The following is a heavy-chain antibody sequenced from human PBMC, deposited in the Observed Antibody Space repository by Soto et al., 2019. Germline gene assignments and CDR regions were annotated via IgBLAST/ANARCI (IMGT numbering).Heavy chain of an antibody. CDR2: ISGSGGST. D-gene: IGHD6-13*01. J-gene: IGHJ4*02. CDR3: AKDQGSSWYEIDC. CDR1: GFTFSNYA. V-gene: IGHV3-23*01. Sequence: EVQLLESGGGLVQPGGSLRLSCAASGFTFSNYAVTWVRQAPGQGLEWVSTISGSGGSTYYADSVKGRFTISRDKSKNTLYVQMNSLRAEDTAVYYCAKDQGSSWYEIDCWGQGTLVTVSS.